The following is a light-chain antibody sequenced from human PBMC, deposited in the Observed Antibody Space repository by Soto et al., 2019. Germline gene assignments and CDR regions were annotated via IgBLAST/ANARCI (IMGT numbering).Light chain of an antibody. J-gene: IGLJ3*02. Sequence: QLVLTQPPSASGTPGQRVTISCSGSSSNIGGNAVNWYQQLPGTAPRLLMYDNNQRPSGVPDRFSGSKSGTSASLAISGLQSEDEADYYCAAWDGSLSGWVFGGGTKLTVL. V-gene: IGLV1-44*01. CDR3: AAWDGSLSGWV. CDR2: DNN. CDR1: SSNIGGNA.